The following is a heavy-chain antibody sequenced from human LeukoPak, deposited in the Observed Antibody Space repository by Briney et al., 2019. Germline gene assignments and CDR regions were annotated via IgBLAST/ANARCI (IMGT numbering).Heavy chain of an antibody. D-gene: IGHD6-19*01. CDR2: IYSGGST. CDR3: ARNRENSGWFDY. CDR1: GVTVSSNY. V-gene: IGHV3-53*01. J-gene: IGHJ5*01. Sequence: GGSLRLSCAASGVTVSSNYMSWVRQAPGKGLEWVSVIYSGGSTYSADSVKGRFTISRDNSKNTVYLQMNSLRAEDTAVYYCARNRENSGWFDYWGQGTLVTVSS.